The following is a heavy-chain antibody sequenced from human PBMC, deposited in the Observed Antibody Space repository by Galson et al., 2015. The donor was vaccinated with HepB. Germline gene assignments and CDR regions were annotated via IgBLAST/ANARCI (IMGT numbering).Heavy chain of an antibody. CDR2: VYPGDSDT. J-gene: IGHJ4*02. D-gene: IGHD1-1*01. V-gene: IGHV5-51*01. CDR3: VRSYTTMGSVFDY. CDR1: GYSFTTYW. Sequence: QSGAEVKKPGESLKISCKGSGYSFTTYWIGWVRQMPGKGLEWMGIVYPGDSDTRYSPSFQGPVTISVDKSISTAYLQWSSLKASDTAIYYCVRSYTTMGSVFDYWGQGTLVTVSS.